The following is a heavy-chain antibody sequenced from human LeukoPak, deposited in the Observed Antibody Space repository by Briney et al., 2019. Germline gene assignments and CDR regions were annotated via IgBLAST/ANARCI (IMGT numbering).Heavy chain of an antibody. CDR2: IFYIGST. D-gene: IGHD2-21*01. J-gene: IGHJ1*01. Sequence: SETLSLTCTVSSGAITNYHWIWIRQPPGKGLEWIGYIFYIGSTNYNSSLKSRVTISVDTSKNQFSLKLSSVTAADTAVYYCASQMVVIAISPGYFQHWGQGTLVTVSS. V-gene: IGHV4-59*08. CDR3: ASQMVVIAISPGYFQH. CDR1: SGAITNYH.